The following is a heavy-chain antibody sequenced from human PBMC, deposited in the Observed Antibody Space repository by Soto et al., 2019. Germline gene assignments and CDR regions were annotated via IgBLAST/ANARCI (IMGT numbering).Heavy chain of an antibody. V-gene: IGHV1-69*02. Sequence: QVQLVQSGAEVKKPGSSVKVSCKASGGTFSSYTISWVRQAPGQGLEWMGRIIPILGIANYAQKFQGRVTITADKSTSTAYMELSSLRSEDTAVYYCARGDTAMVNSYYYYYMDVWGKGTTVTVSS. CDR1: GGTFSSYT. CDR3: ARGDTAMVNSYYYYYMDV. D-gene: IGHD5-18*01. J-gene: IGHJ6*03. CDR2: IIPILGIA.